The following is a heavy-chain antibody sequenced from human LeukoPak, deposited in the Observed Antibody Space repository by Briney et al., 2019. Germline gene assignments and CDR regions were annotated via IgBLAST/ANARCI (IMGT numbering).Heavy chain of an antibody. Sequence: ASVKVSCKASGYTFTGYYMHWVRQAPGQGLEWMGWINPNSGGTNYAQKFQGRVTMTRDTSISTAYMELSRLRSDDTAVYYCARQAAAGSSDAFDIWGQGTMVTVSS. J-gene: IGHJ3*02. CDR3: ARQAAAGSSDAFDI. CDR1: GYTFTGYY. D-gene: IGHD6-13*01. CDR2: INPNSGGT. V-gene: IGHV1-2*02.